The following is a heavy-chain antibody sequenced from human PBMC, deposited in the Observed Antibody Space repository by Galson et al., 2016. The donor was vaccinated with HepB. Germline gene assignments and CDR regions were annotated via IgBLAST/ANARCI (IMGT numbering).Heavy chain of an antibody. V-gene: IGHV7-4-1*02. Sequence: SVKVSCKASGYTFNSYAIHWLRQAPGQGLEWMGWINTNTGNPTYAQGFTGRFFFSLDTSVSTAYLQISSLKAEDTAVYYCARDPSVRLLRHFDLWGRGTLVTVSS. CDR2: INTNTGNP. J-gene: IGHJ2*01. D-gene: IGHD6-25*01. CDR3: ARDPSVRLLRHFDL. CDR1: GYTFNSYA.